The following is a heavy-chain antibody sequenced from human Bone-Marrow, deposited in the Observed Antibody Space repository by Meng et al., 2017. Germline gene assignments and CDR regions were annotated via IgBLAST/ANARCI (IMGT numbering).Heavy chain of an antibody. J-gene: IGHJ6*02. CDR2: INTNTGNP. D-gene: IGHD1-14*01. CDR1: GYTFTSYA. CDR3: ARELSSEDILLYYFYYDMDV. Sequence: ASVKVSCKASGYTFTSYAMNWVRQAPGQGLEWMGWINTNTGNPTYAQGFTGRFVFSLDTSVSTAYLQISSLKAEDTAVYYCARELSSEDILLYYFYYDMDVWGQGTTVTVSS. V-gene: IGHV7-4-1*02.